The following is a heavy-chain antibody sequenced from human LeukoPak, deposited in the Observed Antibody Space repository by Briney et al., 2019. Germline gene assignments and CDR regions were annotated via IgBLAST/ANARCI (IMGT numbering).Heavy chain of an antibody. CDR2: ISYDGSNK. V-gene: IGHV3-30-3*01. D-gene: IGHD3-10*01. Sequence: GGSLRLSCAASGFTFSTYAMHWVRQGPGKGLEWVAVISYDGSNKYYADSVKGRFTISRDNAKDSLYLQMNSLRDADTAVYYCARNQGYGSGNYDHWGQGTLVTVSS. J-gene: IGHJ4*02. CDR1: GFTFSTYA. CDR3: ARNQGYGSGNYDH.